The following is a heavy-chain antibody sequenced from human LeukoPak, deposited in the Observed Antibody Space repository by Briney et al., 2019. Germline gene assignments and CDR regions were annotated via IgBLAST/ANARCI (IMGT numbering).Heavy chain of an antibody. CDR3: ARPQDGAAAGPDAFDI. J-gene: IGHJ3*02. CDR1: GYTFTSYG. Sequence: ASVKVSCKASGYTFTSYGISWVRQAPGQGLEWMGWISAYNGNTNYAQKLQGRVTMTTDTSTSTAYMELRSLRSDDTAVYYCARPQDGAAAGPDAFDIWGQGTMVTVSS. CDR2: ISAYNGNT. D-gene: IGHD6-13*01. V-gene: IGHV1-18*01.